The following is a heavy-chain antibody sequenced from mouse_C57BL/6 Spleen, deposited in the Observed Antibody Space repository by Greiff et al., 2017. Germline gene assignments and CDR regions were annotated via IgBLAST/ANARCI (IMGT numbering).Heavy chain of an antibody. CDR1: GFTFSDYY. V-gene: IGHV5-12*01. CDR2: ISHGGGST. D-gene: IGHD1-1*01. J-gene: IGHJ3*01. CDR3: ARQGYYGSSGGFAY. Sequence: EVNVVESGGGLVQPGGSLKLSCAASGFTFSDYYMYWVRQTPEKRLEWVAYISHGGGSTYYPDTVKGRFTISRDNAKTTLYLQMRRLKSEDTAMYYCARQGYYGSSGGFAYWGQGTLVTVSA.